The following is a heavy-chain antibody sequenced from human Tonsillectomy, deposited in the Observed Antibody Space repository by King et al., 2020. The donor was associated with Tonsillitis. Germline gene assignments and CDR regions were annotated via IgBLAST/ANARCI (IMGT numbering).Heavy chain of an antibody. CDR2: INPSGGST. CDR1: GYTFTSYY. D-gene: IGHD4-11*01. Sequence: VQLVESGAEVKKPGASVKVSCKASGYTFTSYYMHWVRQAPGQGLEWMGIINPSGGSTSYAQKFQGRVTMTRDTTTSTVYMYLSCLRSEDTAVYYCARDPDYPPNYSYYGMDVWGQGTTVTVSS. V-gene: IGHV1-46*01. CDR3: ARDPDYPPNYSYYGMDV. J-gene: IGHJ6*02.